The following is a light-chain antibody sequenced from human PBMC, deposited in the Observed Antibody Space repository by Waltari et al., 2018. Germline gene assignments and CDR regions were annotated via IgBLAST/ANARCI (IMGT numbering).Light chain of an antibody. V-gene: IGLV3-10*01. CDR2: EDN. CDR1: ALPGKH. J-gene: IGLJ3*02. Sequence: SYELTQPPAVSVSPGQTARITCPGSALPGKHAYWYHQKSGQVPLLVIYEDNRRPSGIPERFSGSSSGTKATLTITGAQADDEGDYYCYSTDSGGDHRGVFGGGTRLTVL. CDR3: YSTDSGGDHRGV.